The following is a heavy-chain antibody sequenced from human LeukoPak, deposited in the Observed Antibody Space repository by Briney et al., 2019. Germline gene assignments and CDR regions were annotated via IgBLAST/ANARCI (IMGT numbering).Heavy chain of an antibody. V-gene: IGHV1-2*02. D-gene: IGHD3-16*01. CDR1: GYTFTNYG. Sequence: ASVKVSCKASGYTFTNYGITWVRQAPGQGLEWMGWINPNSGGTNYAQKFQGRVTMTRDTSISTAYMELSRLRSDDTAVYYCARDRWGVDYWGQGTLVTVSS. J-gene: IGHJ4*02. CDR2: INPNSGGT. CDR3: ARDRWGVDY.